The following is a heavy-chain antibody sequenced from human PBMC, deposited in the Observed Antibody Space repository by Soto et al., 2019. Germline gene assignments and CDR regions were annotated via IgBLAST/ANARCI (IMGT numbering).Heavy chain of an antibody. CDR2: ISAYNGKT. CDR3: ARNHYYGSGKNYYYYYMDV. Sequence: ASVKVSCKASGGTFSSYAISWVRQAPGQGLEWMGWISAYNGKTNYAQKLQGRVTMTTDTSTSTAYMELRSLRSDDTAVYYCARNHYYGSGKNYYYYYMDVWGKGTTVTVSS. V-gene: IGHV1-18*01. D-gene: IGHD3-10*01. CDR1: GGTFSSYA. J-gene: IGHJ6*03.